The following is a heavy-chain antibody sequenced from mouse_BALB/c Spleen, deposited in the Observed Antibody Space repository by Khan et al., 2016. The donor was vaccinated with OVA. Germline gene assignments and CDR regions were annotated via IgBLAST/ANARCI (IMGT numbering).Heavy chain of an antibody. Sequence: QVQLQQSGAELARPGASVKLSCKASGYTFTDYYINWVKQRTGQGLEWIGEISPGSGDTYYTERFKGKATLTADKSSSTAYMQLSSLTSEASAVYFCARRNYFGYTFAYGGQGTLVTVSA. CDR3: ARRNYFGYTFAY. D-gene: IGHD1-2*01. CDR2: ISPGSGDT. V-gene: IGHV1-77*01. J-gene: IGHJ3*01. CDR1: GYTFTDYY.